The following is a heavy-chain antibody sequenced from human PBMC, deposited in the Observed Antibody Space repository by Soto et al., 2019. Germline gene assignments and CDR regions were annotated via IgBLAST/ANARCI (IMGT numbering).Heavy chain of an antibody. Sequence: DSVKGRFTISRDNAKNSLYLQMNSLRAEDTAVYYCARDSAMVRGIIIDYWGQGTLDTVAS. J-gene: IGHJ4*02. CDR3: ARDSAMVRGIIIDY. V-gene: IGHV3-7*01. D-gene: IGHD3-10*01.